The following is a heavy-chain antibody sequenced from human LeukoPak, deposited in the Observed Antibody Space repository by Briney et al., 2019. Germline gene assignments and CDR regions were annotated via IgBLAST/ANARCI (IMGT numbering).Heavy chain of an antibody. J-gene: IGHJ6*03. D-gene: IGHD3-16*01. Sequence: PGGSLRLSCAASGFTFSSYGMHWVRQAPGKGLEWVAVIWYDGSNKYYADSVKGRFTISRDNSKNTLYLQMNSLRAEDTAVYYCAKSGGSRGYYYYMDVWGKGTTVTVSS. CDR2: IWYDGSNK. CDR1: GFTFSSYG. CDR3: AKSGGSRGYYYYMDV. V-gene: IGHV3-33*08.